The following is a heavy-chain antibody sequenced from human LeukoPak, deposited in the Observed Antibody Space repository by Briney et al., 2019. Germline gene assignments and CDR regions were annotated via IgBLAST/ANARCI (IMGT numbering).Heavy chain of an antibody. V-gene: IGHV3-11*06. CDR1: GCTFSDYN. J-gene: IGHJ4*02. CDR2: ISGTSSYT. CDR3: ARLGWIAAAGTPDY. D-gene: IGHD6-13*01. Sequence: GGSLRLSCAASGCTFSDYNMSWIRQAPGKGLEWVSYISGTSSYTTYADSVKGRFTISRDNAKNSLYLQMNILRGEDTAVYYYARLGWIAAAGTPDYWGQGTLVTVSS.